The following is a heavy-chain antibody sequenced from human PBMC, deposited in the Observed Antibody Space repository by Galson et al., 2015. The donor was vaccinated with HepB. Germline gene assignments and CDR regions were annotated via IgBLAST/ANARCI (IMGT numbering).Heavy chain of an antibody. V-gene: IGHV6-1*01. CDR3: ARGDIDLAA. CDR1: GDSVSSASAA. D-gene: IGHD5-12*01. Sequence: CAISGDSVSSASAAWHWIRQSPSRGLEWLGKTYYRSKWSTNYAMSVKSRISINADTSKNQFSLQLKSVTPEDTAMYFCARGDIDLAAWGQGALVTISS. CDR2: TYYRSKWST. J-gene: IGHJ5*02.